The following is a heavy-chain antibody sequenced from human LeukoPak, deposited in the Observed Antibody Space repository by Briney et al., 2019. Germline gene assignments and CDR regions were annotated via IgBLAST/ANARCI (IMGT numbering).Heavy chain of an antibody. J-gene: IGHJ3*02. CDR2: IYTSGST. Sequence: SETLSLTCTVSGGSISSYYWSWIRQPAGKGLEWIGRIYTSGSTNYNPSLKSRVTISVDTSKNQFSLKLSSVTAADTAVYYCAREGDGYNYNAFDIWGQGTMVTVSS. CDR3: AREGDGYNYNAFDI. V-gene: IGHV4-4*07. CDR1: GGSISSYY. D-gene: IGHD5-24*01.